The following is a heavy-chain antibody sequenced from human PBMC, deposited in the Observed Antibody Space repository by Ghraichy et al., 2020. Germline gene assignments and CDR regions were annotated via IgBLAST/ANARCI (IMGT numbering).Heavy chain of an antibody. CDR2: INPSGGST. J-gene: IGHJ4*02. Sequence: ASVKVSCKASGYTFTSYYMHWVRQAPGQGLEWMGIINPSGGSTSYAQKFQGRVTMTRDTSTSTVYMELSSLRSEDTAVYYCARVRSPRLAAAGPNFDYWGQGTLVTVSS. V-gene: IGHV1-46*03. CDR3: ARVRSPRLAAAGPNFDY. CDR1: GYTFTSYY. D-gene: IGHD6-13*01.